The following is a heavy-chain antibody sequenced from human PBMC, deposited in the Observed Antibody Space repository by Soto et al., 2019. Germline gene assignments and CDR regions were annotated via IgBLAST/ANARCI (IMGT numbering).Heavy chain of an antibody. CDR1: GFTFSSYA. Sequence: PGGSLRLSCAASGFTFSSYAMSWVRQAPGKGLEWVSAISGSGGSTYYADSVKGRLTISRDNSKNTLYLQMNSLRAEDTAVYYCAKVPYSASSGRTLDYWGQGTLVTVSS. V-gene: IGHV3-23*01. CDR3: AKVPYSASSGRTLDY. CDR2: ISGSGGST. J-gene: IGHJ4*02. D-gene: IGHD3-22*01.